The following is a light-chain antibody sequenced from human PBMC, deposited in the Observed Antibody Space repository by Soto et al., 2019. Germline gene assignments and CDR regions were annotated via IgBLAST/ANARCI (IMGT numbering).Light chain of an antibody. CDR2: DVS. V-gene: IGLV2-14*01. CDR3: SSYTSSSTRV. CDR1: SSDVGGYNY. Sequence: QSVLTQPASVSGSPGQSITISCTGTSSDVGGYNYVSWYQQHPGKAPKLMIYDVSNRPSGVSNRFSGSKSGNTASLTISGLQAEDEADYYCSSYTSSSTRVFGTGPMVTVL. J-gene: IGLJ1*01.